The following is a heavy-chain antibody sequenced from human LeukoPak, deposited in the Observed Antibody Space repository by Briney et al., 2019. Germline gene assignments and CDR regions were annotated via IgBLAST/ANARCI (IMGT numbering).Heavy chain of an antibody. V-gene: IGHV4-61*02. Sequence: PSETLSLTCTVSGGSISSGSYYWSWIRRPAGKGLEWIGRIYTSGSTNYNPSLKSRVTISVDTSKNQFSLRLSSVTAADTAVYYCARDNYYDSSGYYYVQGWFDPWGQGTLVTVSS. CDR2: IYTSGST. CDR3: ARDNYYDSSGYYYVQGWFDP. CDR1: GGSISSGSYY. D-gene: IGHD3-22*01. J-gene: IGHJ5*02.